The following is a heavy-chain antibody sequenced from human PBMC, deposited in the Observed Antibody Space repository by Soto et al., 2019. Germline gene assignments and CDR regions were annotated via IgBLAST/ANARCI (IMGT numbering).Heavy chain of an antibody. CDR2: ISYDGSIK. V-gene: IGHV3-30-3*01. D-gene: IGHD6-19*01. Sequence: GGALRLSWAASGFTFSKYAIHWVRQAPGKGLEWGAIISYDGSIKYYADSVKGRFTISRDNSKNPLYLQMNSLRAEDTAMYSCARVTHDTGWFYPIGYWGQGTLLTVSS. J-gene: IGHJ4*02. CDR1: GFTFSKYA. CDR3: ARVTHDTGWFYPIGY.